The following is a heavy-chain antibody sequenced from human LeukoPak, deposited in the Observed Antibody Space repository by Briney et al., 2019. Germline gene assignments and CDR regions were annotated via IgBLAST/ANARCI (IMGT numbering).Heavy chain of an antibody. CDR1: GFTFTSFG. Sequence: GRSLRLSCAASGFTFTSFGMHWVRQAPGKGLEWVAVIPYVGSNKYYADSVKGRFTISRDNSKNTLYLQMNSLRVEDTAVYYCARDRGLGDYVWGSYRGLDYWGQGTLVTVSS. V-gene: IGHV3-30*03. CDR3: ARDRGLGDYVWGSYRGLDY. D-gene: IGHD3-16*02. CDR2: IPYVGSNK. J-gene: IGHJ4*02.